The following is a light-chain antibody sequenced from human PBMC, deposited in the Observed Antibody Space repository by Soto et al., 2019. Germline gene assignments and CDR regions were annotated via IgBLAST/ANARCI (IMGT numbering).Light chain of an antibody. V-gene: IGKV3-11*01. CDR1: QSVSSY. Sequence: ESVLTQSPATLAFSPCEIATLSCRASQSVSSYLAWYQQKPGQAPRLLIYDASNRATGIPARFSGSGSGTDFTLTISSLEPEDFAVYYCQQRSNWPPHFGGGTKVDIK. CDR2: DAS. CDR3: QQRSNWPPH. J-gene: IGKJ4*01.